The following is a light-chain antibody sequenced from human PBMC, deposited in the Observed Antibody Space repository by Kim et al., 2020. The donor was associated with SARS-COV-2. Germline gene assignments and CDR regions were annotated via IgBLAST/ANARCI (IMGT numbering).Light chain of an antibody. J-gene: IGKJ3*01. CDR1: QSVRTF. V-gene: IGKV1-39*01. CDR3: LQSDSPLT. Sequence: LSASVGDRVTITGRASQSVRTFLSWYQQKPGKAPKLLIHTASILQSGVPSRFSGSGSETDFTLTISSLQPDDFATYYCLQSDSPLTFGPGTKVDIK. CDR2: TAS.